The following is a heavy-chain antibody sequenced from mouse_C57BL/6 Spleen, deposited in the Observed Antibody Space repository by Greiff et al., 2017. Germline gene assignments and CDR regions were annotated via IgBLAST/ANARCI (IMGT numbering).Heavy chain of an antibody. J-gene: IGHJ2*01. CDR2: IYPGDGDT. Sequence: VNVVESGPELVKPGASVKISCKASGYAFSSSWMNWVKQRPGKGLEWIGRIYPGDGDTNYNGKFKGKATLTADKSSSTAYMQLSSLTSEDSAVYFCARRGQLGRDYWGQGTTLTVSS. CDR3: ARRGQLGRDY. D-gene: IGHD4-1*02. V-gene: IGHV1-82*01. CDR1: GYAFSSSW.